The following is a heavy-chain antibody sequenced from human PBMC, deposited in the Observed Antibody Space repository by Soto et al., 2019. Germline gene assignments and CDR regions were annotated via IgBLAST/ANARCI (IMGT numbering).Heavy chain of an antibody. CDR2: IDPRAGST. CDR3: ARAGYYDSSGYYVFDI. D-gene: IGHD3-22*01. Sequence: QVQLVQSGAEVKKPGASVKVSCKASGYTFTTYYMHWIRQAPGQGLEWMGIIDPRAGSTSHAQKFQGRVTMTWDTSTCTVYMDLRSLRSEDTAVYCCARAGYYDSSGYYVFDIWGQGTMVTVSS. J-gene: IGHJ3*02. V-gene: IGHV1-46*01. CDR1: GYTFTTYY.